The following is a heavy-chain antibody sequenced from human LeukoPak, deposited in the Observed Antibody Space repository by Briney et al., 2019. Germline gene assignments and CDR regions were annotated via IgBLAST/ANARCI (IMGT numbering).Heavy chain of an antibody. D-gene: IGHD6-13*01. J-gene: IGHJ4*02. CDR3: ARSYSSSWYGTYYFDY. CDR2: ISAYNGNT. CDR1: GYTFTSYG. V-gene: IGHV1-18*04. Sequence: GASVKVSCKASGYTFTSYGISWVRQAPGQGLEWMGWISAYNGNTNYAQKLQGRVTMTTDTSTSTAYMELGSLRSDDTAVYYCARSYSSSWYGTYYFDYWGQGTLVTVSS.